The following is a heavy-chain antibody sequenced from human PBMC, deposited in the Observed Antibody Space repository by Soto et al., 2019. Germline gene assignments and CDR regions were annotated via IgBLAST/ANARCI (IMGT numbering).Heavy chain of an antibody. CDR3: ANSWTTLTTGFDF. Sequence: GGSLRLSCVASGFTFSNYAMHWVRQAPGKGLGWVAVISSDGSEKYYLDSVRDRFTISRDNSKNTLYPQMNNLRPEDTAMYYCANSWTTLTTGFDFWGQGALVTVSS. D-gene: IGHD4-17*01. J-gene: IGHJ4*02. CDR1: GFTFSNYA. V-gene: IGHV3-30*18. CDR2: ISSDGSEK.